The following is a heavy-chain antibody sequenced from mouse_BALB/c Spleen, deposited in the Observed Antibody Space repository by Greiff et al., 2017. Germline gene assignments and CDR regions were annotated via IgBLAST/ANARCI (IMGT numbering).Heavy chain of an antibody. V-gene: IGHV2-5-1*01. CDR2: IWRGGST. CDR3: VESAGSWYFDV. Sequence: VKLKQSGPSLVQPSQSLSITCTVSGFSLTSYGVHWVRQSPGKGLEWLGVIWRGGSTDYNAAFMSRLSITKDNSKSQVFFKMNSLQADDTAIYYCVESAGSWYFDVWGAGTTVTVSS. J-gene: IGHJ1*01. CDR1: GFSLTSYG.